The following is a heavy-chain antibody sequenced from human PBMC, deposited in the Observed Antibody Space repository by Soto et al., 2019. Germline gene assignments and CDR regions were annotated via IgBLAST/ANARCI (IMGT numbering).Heavy chain of an antibody. J-gene: IGHJ6*02. CDR3: ARHGWLGGYSYGPGYYYGMDV. D-gene: IGHD5-18*01. CDR1: GYSFTSYW. CDR2: IYPGDSDT. Sequence: GESLKISCKGSGYSFTSYWIGWVRQMPGKGLEWMGIIYPGDSDTRYSPSFQGQVTISADKSISTAYLQWSSLKASDTAMYYCARHGWLGGYSYGPGYYYGMDVWGQGTTVTVSS. V-gene: IGHV5-51*01.